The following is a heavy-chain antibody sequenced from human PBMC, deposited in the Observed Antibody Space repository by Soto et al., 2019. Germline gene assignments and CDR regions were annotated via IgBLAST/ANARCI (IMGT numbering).Heavy chain of an antibody. J-gene: IGHJ4*02. D-gene: IGHD4-17*01. CDR1: GSSISSYY. Sequence: PSETLSLTCTVSGSSISSYYWSWIRQPPGKGLEWIGYIYYSGSTNYNPSLKSRVTISVDTSKNQFSLKLSSVTAADTAVYYCARSQPTVSSYYFDYWGQGTLVTVSS. V-gene: IGHV4-59*01. CDR3: ARSQPTVSSYYFDY. CDR2: IYYSGST.